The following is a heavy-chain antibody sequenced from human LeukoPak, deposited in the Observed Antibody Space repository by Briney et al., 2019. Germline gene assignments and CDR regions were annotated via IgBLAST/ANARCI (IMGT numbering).Heavy chain of an antibody. CDR1: GGSISSYY. CDR2: IYYTGST. V-gene: IGHV4-59*01. J-gene: IGHJ3*02. CDR3: ATLTGGDDAFDI. Sequence: PSETLSLTCTISGGSISSYYWSWIRQPPGKGLEWIGYIYYTGSTNHNPSLKSRVTISVPTSKNRFSLKLSSVTAADTAVYYCATLTGGDDAFDIWGQGTMVTVSS. D-gene: IGHD4-23*01.